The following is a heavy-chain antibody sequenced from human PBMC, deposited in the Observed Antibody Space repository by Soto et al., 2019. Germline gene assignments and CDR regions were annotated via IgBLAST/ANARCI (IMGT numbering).Heavy chain of an antibody. J-gene: IGHJ4*02. CDR2: ISSSSSYI. D-gene: IGHD6-13*01. CDR1: GFTFSSYS. Sequence: PGGSLRLSCAASGFTFSSYSMNWVRQAPGKGLEWVSSISSSSSYIYYADSVKGRFTISRDNAKNSLYLQMNSLRAEDTAVYYCARRQQLAPIQSIAAAGYIDYWGQGTLVTVSS. CDR3: ARRQQLAPIQSIAAAGYIDY. V-gene: IGHV3-21*01.